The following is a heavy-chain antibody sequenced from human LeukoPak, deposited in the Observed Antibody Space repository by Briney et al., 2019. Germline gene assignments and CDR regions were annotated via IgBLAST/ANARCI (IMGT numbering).Heavy chain of an antibody. CDR3: ARYAADGRNLEY. J-gene: IGHJ4*02. CDR1: GGSISSSSYY. D-gene: IGHD6-13*01. Sequence: SETLSLTCTVSGGSISSSSYYWSWIRQPPGKGLEWIGYIYYTGTTSYSPSLKSRVTISAETSKMQFSLKLNSVTAAGTAVYYCARYAADGRNLEYWGQGTLVTVSS. V-gene: IGHV4-61*01. CDR2: IYYTGTT.